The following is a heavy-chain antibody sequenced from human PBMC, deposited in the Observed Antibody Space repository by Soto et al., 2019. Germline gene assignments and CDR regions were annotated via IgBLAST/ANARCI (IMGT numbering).Heavy chain of an antibody. V-gene: IGHV1-8*01. CDR1: GYTFTSYD. CDR2: MNPNSGNT. D-gene: IGHD2-2*01. CDR3: ASLGYCSSTSCYPPLHFYYGMDV. J-gene: IGHJ6*02. Sequence: GSVKVSCKASGYTFTSYDINWVRQATGQGLEWMGWMNPNSGNTGYAQKFQGRVTMTRNTSISTAYMELSSLRSEDTAVYYCASLGYCSSTSCYPPLHFYYGMDVWGQGTTVTVSS.